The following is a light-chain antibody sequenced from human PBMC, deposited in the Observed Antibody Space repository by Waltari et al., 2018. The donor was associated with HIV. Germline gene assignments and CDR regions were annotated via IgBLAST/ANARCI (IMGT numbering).Light chain of an antibody. J-gene: IGLJ1*01. CDR3: CSYAGGSRV. CDR1: SSAVGGYNF. Sequence: QSALTQPRSVSGSPGQSVTISCTGTSSAVGGYNFFSWYQQHPGKVPKLLVYGVSKRPSGVPDRFSGSKSGNTASLTISGLQVEDEGDYYCCSYAGGSRVFGTGTKVTVL. V-gene: IGLV2-11*01. CDR2: GVS.